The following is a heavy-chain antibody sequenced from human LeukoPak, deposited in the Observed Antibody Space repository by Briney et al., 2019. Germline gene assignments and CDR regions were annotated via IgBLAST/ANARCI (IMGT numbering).Heavy chain of an antibody. J-gene: IGHJ4*02. CDR1: GGSFSGYY. Sequence: SETLSLTCAVYGGSFSGYYWSWIRQPPGKGLEWIGEINHSGSTNYNPSLKSRVTISVDTSKNQFSLKLSSVTAADTAVYYCASRRGYGRSDDYWGQGTLVTVSS. CDR3: ASRRGYGRSDDY. V-gene: IGHV4-34*01. CDR2: INHSGST. D-gene: IGHD5-18*01.